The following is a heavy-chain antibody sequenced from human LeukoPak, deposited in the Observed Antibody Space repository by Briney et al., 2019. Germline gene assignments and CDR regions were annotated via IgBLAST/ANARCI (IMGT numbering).Heavy chain of an antibody. Sequence: GGSLRLSCAASGFSFSTYSMHWVRQAPGKGLEWVMAISNDGSQEYYADSVKGRFTISRDNSKNTLCLQMNSLRPEDTAVFYCVRELYNYGMDVWGQGTTVTV. V-gene: IGHV3-30-3*01. CDR3: VRELYNYGMDV. CDR2: ISNDGSQE. J-gene: IGHJ6*02. CDR1: GFSFSTYS.